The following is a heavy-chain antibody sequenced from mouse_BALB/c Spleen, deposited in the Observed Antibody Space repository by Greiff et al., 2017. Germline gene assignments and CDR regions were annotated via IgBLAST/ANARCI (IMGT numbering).Heavy chain of an antibody. CDR2: ISSGSSTI. CDR1: GFTFSSFG. J-gene: IGHJ4*01. CDR3: ARYDYDEVYAMDY. Sequence: EVKVVESGGGLVQPGGSRKLSCAASGFTFSSFGMHWVRQAPEKGLEWVAYISSGSSTIYYADTVKGRFTISRDNPKNSLFLQMTSLRSEDTAMYYCARYDYDEVYAMDYWGQGTSVTVSS. V-gene: IGHV5-17*02. D-gene: IGHD2-4*01.